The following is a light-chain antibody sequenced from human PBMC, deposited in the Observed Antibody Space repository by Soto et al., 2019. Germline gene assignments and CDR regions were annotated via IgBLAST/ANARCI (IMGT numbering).Light chain of an antibody. CDR1: SSNIGSNT. V-gene: IGLV1-44*01. J-gene: IGLJ1*01. CDR3: ETWDDSLNGHV. Sequence: QSVLTQPPSASGTTGQRVTISCSGSSSNIGSNTVSWYQQLPGTAPKLLIYSNNQRPSGAPDQFSGSKSGTSASLAISGLQSEDDSDYYCETWDDSLNGHVFGTGTKATVL. CDR2: SNN.